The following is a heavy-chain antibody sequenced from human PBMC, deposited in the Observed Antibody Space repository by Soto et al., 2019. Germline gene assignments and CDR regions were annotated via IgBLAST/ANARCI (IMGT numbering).Heavy chain of an antibody. CDR3: ARDDVDTAMPYGMDV. CDR2: IIPIFGTA. J-gene: IGHJ6*02. V-gene: IGHV1-69*12. Sequence: QVQLVQSGAEVKKPGSSVKVSCKASGGTFSSYAISWVRQAPGQGLEWMGGIIPIFGTANYAQKFQGRVTTHAAEATSTAYMERSSLRSEDTAVYYCARDDVDTAMPYGMDVWGQGTTVTVSS. D-gene: IGHD5-18*01. CDR1: GGTFSSYA.